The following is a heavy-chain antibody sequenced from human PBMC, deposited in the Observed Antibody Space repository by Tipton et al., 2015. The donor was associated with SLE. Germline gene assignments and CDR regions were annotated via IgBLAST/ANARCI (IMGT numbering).Heavy chain of an antibody. CDR3: ARIYYYDSSGYYNVDYYGMDV. J-gene: IGHJ6*02. CDR1: GDSISSYY. CDR2: IYYSGTT. D-gene: IGHD3-22*01. V-gene: IGHV4-59*05. Sequence: TLSLTCNVSGDSISSYYWSWIRQPPGKGLEWIGSIYYSGTTYYNPSLKSRVTISVDTSKNQFSLKLSSVTAADTAVYYCARIYYYDSSGYYNVDYYGMDVWGQGTTVTVSS.